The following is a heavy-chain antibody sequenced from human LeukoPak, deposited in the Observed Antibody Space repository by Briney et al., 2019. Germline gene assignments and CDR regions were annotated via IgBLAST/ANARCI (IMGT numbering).Heavy chain of an antibody. CDR3: ASDSSSWRIPADY. V-gene: IGHV3-21*01. J-gene: IGHJ4*02. CDR1: GFTFSSYS. Sequence: GGSLRLSCAASGFTFSSYSMNWVRQAPGKGLEWVSSISSSSRYIYYADSVKGRFTISRDNAKNSLYLQMNSLRAEDTAVYYCASDSSSWRIPADYWGQGTLVTVSS. CDR2: ISSSSRYI. D-gene: IGHD6-13*01.